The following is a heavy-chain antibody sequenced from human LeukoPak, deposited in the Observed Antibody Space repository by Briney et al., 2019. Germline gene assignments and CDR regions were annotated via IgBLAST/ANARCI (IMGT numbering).Heavy chain of an antibody. CDR3: AKEGCTSTNCYCTY. J-gene: IGHJ4*02. Sequence: GGSLRPSCAASGFTFSDYAMSWVRQAPGKGLEWVSTISGSDGSTYYADSVKGRFTISRDNSKNTLHLQMDSLRAEDTAVYYCAKEGCTSTNCYCTYWGQGTLVTVSS. CDR1: GFTFSDYA. CDR2: ISGSDGST. V-gene: IGHV3-23*01. D-gene: IGHD2-2*01.